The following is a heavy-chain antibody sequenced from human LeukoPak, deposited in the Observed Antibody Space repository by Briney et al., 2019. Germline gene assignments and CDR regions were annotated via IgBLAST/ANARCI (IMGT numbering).Heavy chain of an antibody. CDR3: TSGRCLTPGYYYMYV. V-gene: IGHV3-73*01. D-gene: IGHD5/OR15-5a*01. Sequence: PGGSLRLSCAASGFTFSVSAMHWVRQASGKGLEWVGRIRSKANSYATAYAASVKGRFTISRDDSKNTAYLQLNSLKTEDTAVYYCTSGRCLTPGYYYMYVWGKGTTVTVSS. J-gene: IGHJ6*03. CDR1: GFTFSVSA. CDR2: IRSKANSYAT.